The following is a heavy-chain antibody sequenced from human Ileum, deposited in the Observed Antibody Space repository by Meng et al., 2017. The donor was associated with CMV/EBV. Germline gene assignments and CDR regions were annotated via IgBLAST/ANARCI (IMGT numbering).Heavy chain of an antibody. CDR3: ARAAARGVPVDL. CDR1: GGSLTSYY. V-gene: IGHV4-4*07. D-gene: IGHD3-10*01. J-gene: IGHJ5*02. Sequence: QWQLQDLGPGLLRPSETLSLPCTVTGGSLTSYYWTWIRQPAGKGLEWIGRIHPTGTTDDNPSLRSRVSMSLDKSKNQFSLKLTSVTAADTAVYYCARAAARGVPVDLWGQGTLVTVSS. CDR2: IHPTGTT.